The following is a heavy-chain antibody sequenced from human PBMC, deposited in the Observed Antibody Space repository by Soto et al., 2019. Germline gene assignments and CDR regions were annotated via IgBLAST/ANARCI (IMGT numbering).Heavy chain of an antibody. Sequence: SETLSLTCTVSGGSISSYYWNWIRQPPGKGLEWIGEINHSGSTNYYSSLKSRVTISVDTSKNQFSLKLNSVTAADTAVYYCARDLWGYCGTDCYPLDVWGQGTTVTVSS. CDR3: ARDLWGYCGTDCYPLDV. CDR1: GGSISSYY. V-gene: IGHV4-34*01. CDR2: INHSGST. J-gene: IGHJ6*02. D-gene: IGHD2-21*02.